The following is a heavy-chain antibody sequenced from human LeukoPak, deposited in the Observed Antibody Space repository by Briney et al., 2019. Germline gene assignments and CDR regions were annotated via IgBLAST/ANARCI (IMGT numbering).Heavy chain of an antibody. CDR1: GFTFGDYA. V-gene: IGHV3-49*04. CDR3: TRDFRIDSGFDY. Sequence: PGGSLRLSCTASGFTFGDYAMSWVRQAPGKGLEWVGFIRSKAYGGTTEYAASVKGRFTISRDDSKSIAYLQMNSLKTEDTAVYYCTRDFRIDSGFDYWGQGTLVTVSS. CDR2: IRSKAYGGTT. D-gene: IGHD1-26*01. J-gene: IGHJ4*02.